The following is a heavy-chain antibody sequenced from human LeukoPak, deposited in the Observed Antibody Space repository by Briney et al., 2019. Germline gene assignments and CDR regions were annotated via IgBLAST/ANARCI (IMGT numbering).Heavy chain of an antibody. V-gene: IGHV4-4*07. Sequence: SETLSLTCTVSGGSISSYYWSWIRQPAGKGLEWIGRIYTSGSTNYNPSLKSRVTMSVDTSKNQFYLKLSSVTAADTAVYYCARDGPYSSSWYGPQPSNWFDPWGQGTLVTVSS. CDR3: ARDGPYSSSWYGPQPSNWFDP. CDR1: GGSISSYY. J-gene: IGHJ5*02. CDR2: IYTSGST. D-gene: IGHD6-13*01.